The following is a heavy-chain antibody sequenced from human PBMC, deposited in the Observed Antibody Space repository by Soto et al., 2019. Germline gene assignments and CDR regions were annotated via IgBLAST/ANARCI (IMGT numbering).Heavy chain of an antibody. D-gene: IGHD6-13*01. CDR2: IYWNDEQ. V-gene: IGHV2-5*01. Sequence: QITLKESGPTLVKPTQTLTLTCTFSGFSLTSGVVGVGWIRQPPGEALEWLALIYWNDEQYYNPSLRNRLTITRDNSKNQVVLTITNMDPVDTATYYCAHRLPGPSGYDVWGQGTTVTGSS. CDR3: AHRLPGPSGYDV. J-gene: IGHJ6*02. CDR1: GFSLTSGVVG.